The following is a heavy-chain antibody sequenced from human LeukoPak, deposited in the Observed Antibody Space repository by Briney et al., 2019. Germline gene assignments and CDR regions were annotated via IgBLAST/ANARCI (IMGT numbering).Heavy chain of an antibody. D-gene: IGHD6-13*01. J-gene: IGHJ5*02. Sequence: SETLSLTCTVSGGSISSYYWSWIRQPPGKGLEWIGYIYYSGSTNYNPSLKSRVTISVDTSKNQFSLKLSSVTAADTAVYYCAREYSSSWSKINWFDPWGQGTPVTVSS. V-gene: IGHV4-59*01. CDR2: IYYSGST. CDR1: GGSISSYY. CDR3: AREYSSSWSKINWFDP.